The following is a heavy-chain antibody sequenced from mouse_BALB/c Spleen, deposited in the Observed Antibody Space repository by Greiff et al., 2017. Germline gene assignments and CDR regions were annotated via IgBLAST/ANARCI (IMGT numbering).Heavy chain of an antibody. CDR2: ISSGGST. CDR1: GFTFSSYA. Sequence: EVQLQESRGGLVKPGGSLKLSCAASGFTFSSYAMSWVRQTPEKRLEWVASISSGGSTYYPDSVKGRFTISRDNARNILYLQMSSLRSEDTAMYYCAREGNAPFGYWGQGTTLTVSS. J-gene: IGHJ2*01. CDR3: AREGNAPFGY. V-gene: IGHV5-6-5*01.